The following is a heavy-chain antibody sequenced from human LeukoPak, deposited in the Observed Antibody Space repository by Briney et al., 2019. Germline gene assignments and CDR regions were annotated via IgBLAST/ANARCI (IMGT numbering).Heavy chain of an antibody. V-gene: IGHV3-30*03. Sequence: GTSLRLSCGVSGFSIGNHGMHWIRQAPDKGLEWVAMILHDGGAKYYGDSVKGRLTISRDNSDNTLYLQMNSLRVEDTAVYYCARDWGSSGWYNWFDPWGQGILVTVSS. J-gene: IGHJ5*02. CDR2: ILHDGGAK. D-gene: IGHD3-16*01. CDR3: ARDWGSSGWYNWFDP. CDR1: GFSIGNHG.